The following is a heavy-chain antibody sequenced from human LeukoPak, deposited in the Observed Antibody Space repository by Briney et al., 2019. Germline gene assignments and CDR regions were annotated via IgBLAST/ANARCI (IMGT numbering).Heavy chain of an antibody. CDR2: IKQDGSEE. V-gene: IGHV3-7*05. CDR3: ARDYDFWSGYYCDY. D-gene: IGHD3-3*01. Sequence: GGSLRLSCAASGFTFSSSWMSWVRQAPGKGLGWVANIKQDGSEEYYVDSVKGRFTISRDNAKNSLYLQMNTLRVEDTAVYYCARDYDFWSGYYCDYWGQGTLVTVSS. J-gene: IGHJ4*02. CDR1: GFTFSSSW.